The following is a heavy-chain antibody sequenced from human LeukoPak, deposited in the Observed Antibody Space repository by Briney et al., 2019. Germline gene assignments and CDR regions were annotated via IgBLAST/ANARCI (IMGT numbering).Heavy chain of an antibody. D-gene: IGHD6-6*01. CDR3: ARDRIAARPDAFDI. Sequence: SVKVSCKASGGTFSSYAISWVRQAPGQGLEWMGGIIPIFGTANYAQKFQGRVTMTTDTSTSTAYMELRSLRSDDTAVYYCARDRIAARPDAFDIWGQGTMVTVSS. V-gene: IGHV1-69*05. CDR2: IIPIFGTA. J-gene: IGHJ3*02. CDR1: GGTFSSYA.